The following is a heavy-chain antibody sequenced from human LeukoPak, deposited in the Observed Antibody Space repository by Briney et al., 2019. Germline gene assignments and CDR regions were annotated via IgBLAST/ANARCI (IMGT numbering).Heavy chain of an antibody. V-gene: IGHV3-15*01. Sequence: KPGGSLRPSCVGSGFIFSNAWMSWVRQAPGKGLEWVGRIKTETDGGTIDYAAPVKGRFTISRDDSKNTLYLQMNSLKTEDTAVYYCTTPQLWLRGALGYWGQGTLVTVPS. CDR3: TTPQLWLRGALGY. CDR2: IKTETDGGTI. J-gene: IGHJ4*02. D-gene: IGHD5-18*01. CDR1: GFIFSNAW.